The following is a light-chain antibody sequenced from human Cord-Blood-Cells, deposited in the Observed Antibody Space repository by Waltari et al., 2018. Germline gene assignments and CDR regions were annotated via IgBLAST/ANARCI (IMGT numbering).Light chain of an antibody. Sequence: QSALTQPRSVSGSPGPSATISCTGTRSAVGGYNYVSWYQQHPGKAPTLMIYDVSKRPSGVPERFSGSKSGNTASLTISGLQAEDEADYYCCSYAGSYTWVFGGGTKLTVL. CDR1: RSAVGGYNY. V-gene: IGLV2-11*01. CDR3: CSYAGSYTWV. J-gene: IGLJ3*02. CDR2: DVS.